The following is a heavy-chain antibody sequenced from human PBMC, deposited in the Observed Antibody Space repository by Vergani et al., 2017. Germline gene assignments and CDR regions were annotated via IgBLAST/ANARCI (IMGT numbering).Heavy chain of an antibody. CDR2: ISYDGRNK. Sequence: VQLVESGGGLVQPGGSLRLSCAASGFTFSSYGMHWVRQAPGKGLEWVAVISYDGRNKYYADSVKGRFTISRDNSKNTMYLQMNSLRAEDTAVYYCAKDRRLGTNYMDVWGKGTTVTVSS. D-gene: IGHD7-27*01. J-gene: IGHJ6*03. V-gene: IGHV3-30*18. CDR1: GFTFSSYG. CDR3: AKDRRLGTNYMDV.